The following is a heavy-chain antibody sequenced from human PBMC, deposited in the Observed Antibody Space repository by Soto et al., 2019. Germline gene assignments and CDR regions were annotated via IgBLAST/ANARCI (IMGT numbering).Heavy chain of an antibody. Sequence: QVQLVQSGAEVKKPGASVKVSCKASGYTFTSYGISWVRQAPGQGLEWMGWISAYNGNTNYAQKLQGRVTMTTDTSTSTAYMELRSLRSDDTAVYYWARVGLLWFGESKGGDLDYWGQGTLVTVSS. J-gene: IGHJ4*02. D-gene: IGHD3-10*01. CDR1: GYTFTSYG. V-gene: IGHV1-18*01. CDR2: ISAYNGNT. CDR3: ARVGLLWFGESKGGDLDY.